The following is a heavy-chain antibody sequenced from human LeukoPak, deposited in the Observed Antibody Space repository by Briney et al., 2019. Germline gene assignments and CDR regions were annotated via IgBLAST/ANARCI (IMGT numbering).Heavy chain of an antibody. J-gene: IGHJ4*02. CDR3: ARGTYYYGSGSNLLDY. CDR1: GFTFSSDW. CDR2: IKQDGSEK. D-gene: IGHD3-10*01. Sequence: GGSLRLSCAASGFTFSSDWMSWVRQAPGKGLEWVANIKQDGSEKYYVDSVRGRFTISRDNAKNPLYLQMNSLRAEDTAVYYCARGTYYYGSGSNLLDYWGQGTLVTVSS. V-gene: IGHV3-7*01.